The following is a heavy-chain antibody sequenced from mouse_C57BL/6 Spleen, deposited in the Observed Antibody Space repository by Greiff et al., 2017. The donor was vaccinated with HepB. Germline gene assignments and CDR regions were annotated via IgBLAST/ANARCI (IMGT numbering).Heavy chain of an antibody. CDR3: ARSGGYDYDTWFAY. Sequence: QVQLKQPGAELVKPGASVKLSCKASGYTFTSYWMHWVKQRPGQGLEWIGMIHPNSGSTNYNEKFKSKATLTVDKSSSTAYMQLSSLTSEDSAVYYCARSGGYDYDTWFAYWGQGTLVTVSA. CDR1: GYTFTSYW. D-gene: IGHD2-4*01. CDR2: IHPNSGST. J-gene: IGHJ3*01. V-gene: IGHV1-64*01.